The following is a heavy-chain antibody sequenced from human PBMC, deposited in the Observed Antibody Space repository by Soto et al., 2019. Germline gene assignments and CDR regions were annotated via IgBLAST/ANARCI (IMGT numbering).Heavy chain of an antibody. D-gene: IGHD1-26*01. CDR1: GGSITNYY. CDR3: ARERVGHSAMDV. V-gene: IGHV4-59*01. CDR2: ISDSGST. J-gene: IGHJ6*02. Sequence: QVQLQESGPGLVKPSETLSLMCTVSGGSITNYYWSWIRQSPAKGLEWIGYISDSGSTKYNPSLKSRVTISVDTSKNQLSLKLTSVTAADTAVYYCARERVGHSAMDVWGQGTTVTVSS.